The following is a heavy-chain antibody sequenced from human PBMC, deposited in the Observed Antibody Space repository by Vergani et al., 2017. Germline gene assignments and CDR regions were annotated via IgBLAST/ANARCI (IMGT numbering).Heavy chain of an antibody. CDR2: IRSKANSYAT. V-gene: IGHV3-73*02. CDR3: ARGNWNDGFNSYYYMDV. D-gene: IGHD1-1*01. CDR1: GFTFSGSA. J-gene: IGHJ6*03. Sequence: EVQLVESGGGLVQPGGSLKLSCAASGFTFSGSAMHWVRQASGKGLEWVGRIRSKANSYATAYAASVKGRFTISRDDSKNTAYLQMNSLKTEDTAVYYCARGNWNDGFNSYYYMDVWGKGTTVTVSS.